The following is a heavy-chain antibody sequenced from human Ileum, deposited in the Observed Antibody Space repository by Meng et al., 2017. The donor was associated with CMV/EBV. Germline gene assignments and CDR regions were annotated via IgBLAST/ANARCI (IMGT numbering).Heavy chain of an antibody. CDR1: GFTFSNYA. Sequence: QVQLVESGGGVVQPGRSLRLSCTASGFTFSNYAHWVRQAPGKGLEWVAVISYDGSNKFYADSVKGRFTISRDNSKNTLDLQMNSLRAEDTAVYYCAREELVTTTSLLDYWGQGTLVTVSS. J-gene: IGHJ4*02. CDR3: AREELVTTTSLLDY. D-gene: IGHD4/OR15-4a*01. CDR2: ISYDGSNK. V-gene: IGHV3-30-3*01.